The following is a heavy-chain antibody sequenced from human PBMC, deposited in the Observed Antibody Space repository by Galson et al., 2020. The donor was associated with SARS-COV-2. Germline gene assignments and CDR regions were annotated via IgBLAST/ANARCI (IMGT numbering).Heavy chain of an antibody. J-gene: IGHJ1*01. D-gene: IGHD3-10*01. V-gene: IGHV4-39*01. CDR1: GGSISSSSYY. Sequence: SETLSLTCTVSGGSISSSSYYWNWIRQTPGKGLEWIGSIYYSGSTNNSPSLKSRVTLSIDTSKNQFSLKLNSVTAADTAVYYCARGSGSYYYFHKWGQGTLVTASS. CDR2: IYYSGST. CDR3: ARGSGSYYYFHK.